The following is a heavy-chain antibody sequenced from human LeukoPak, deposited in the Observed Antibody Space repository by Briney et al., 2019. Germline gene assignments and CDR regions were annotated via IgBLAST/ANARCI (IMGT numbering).Heavy chain of an antibody. CDR2: ISSSGSTI. Sequence: GGSLRLSCAASGFTFSSYEMNWVRQAPEKGLEWVSYISSSGSTIYYADSVKGRFTISRDNAKNSLYLQMNSLRAEDTAVYYCARRTGTGPPYYYYYMDVWGKGTTVTVSS. CDR1: GFTFSSYE. D-gene: IGHD1-1*01. V-gene: IGHV3-48*03. J-gene: IGHJ6*03. CDR3: ARRTGTGPPYYYYYMDV.